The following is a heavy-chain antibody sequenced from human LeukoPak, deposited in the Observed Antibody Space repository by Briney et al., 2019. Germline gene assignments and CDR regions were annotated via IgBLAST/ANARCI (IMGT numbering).Heavy chain of an antibody. CDR3: ARHGGYTWNDIYFDR. V-gene: IGHV5-51*01. D-gene: IGHD1-1*01. CDR2: IYPGNSDT. Sequence: GESLKISCQGSGYPFTSWWIGWVRQLPGKGLEWMGIIYPGNSDTRYSPSFQGQVTISADRSISTAYLQWSSLTASDTAIYYCARHGGYTWNDIYFDRWGQGTLVTVSS. J-gene: IGHJ5*02. CDR1: GYPFTSWW.